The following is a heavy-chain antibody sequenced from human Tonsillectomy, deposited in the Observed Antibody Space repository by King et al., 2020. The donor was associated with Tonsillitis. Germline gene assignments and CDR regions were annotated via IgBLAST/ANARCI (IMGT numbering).Heavy chain of an antibody. Sequence: TLKESGPALVRPTETLTLTCTFSGFSLRRSGVGVAWIRQPPGKALEWLAFIFWNDDKRYSPSLETRLSITKDTAKDQVVLTMTKMDPVDTGTYYCAHSKYGNSGNTEYFHHWGQGTLVTVSS. CDR3: AHSKYGNSGNTEYFHH. CDR2: IFWNDDK. J-gene: IGHJ1*01. V-gene: IGHV2-5*01. CDR1: GFSLRRSGVG. D-gene: IGHD4-23*01.